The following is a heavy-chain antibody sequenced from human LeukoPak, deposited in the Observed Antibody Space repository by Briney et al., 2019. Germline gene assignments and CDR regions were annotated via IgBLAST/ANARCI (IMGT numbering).Heavy chain of an antibody. CDR2: IKQDGSEK. CDR1: GFTFSSYW. J-gene: IGHJ4*02. V-gene: IGHV3-7*03. D-gene: IGHD4-17*01. Sequence: GGSLRLSCAASGFTFSSYWMSWVRQAPGKGLEWVANIKQDGSEKYYVDSVKGRFTISRDNAKNSLYLQMNSLRADDTAVYYCARGRYGDCFDYWGQGTLVTVSS. CDR3: ARGRYGDCFDY.